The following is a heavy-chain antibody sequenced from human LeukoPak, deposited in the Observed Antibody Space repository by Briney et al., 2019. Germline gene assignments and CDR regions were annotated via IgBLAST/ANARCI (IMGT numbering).Heavy chain of an antibody. CDR3: VFRGDYYYGMDV. V-gene: IGHV3-30*03. CDR1: GFTFSSYG. D-gene: IGHD1-26*01. CDR2: ISYDGSNK. J-gene: IGHJ6*02. Sequence: PGRSLRLSCAASGFTFSSYGMHWVRQAPGKGLEWVAVISYDGSNKYYADSVKGRFTISRDNSKNTLYLQMNSLRAEDTAVYYCVFRGDYYYGMDVWGQGTTVTVSS.